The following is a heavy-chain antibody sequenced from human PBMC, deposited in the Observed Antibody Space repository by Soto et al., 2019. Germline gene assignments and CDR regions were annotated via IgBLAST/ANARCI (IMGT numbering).Heavy chain of an antibody. J-gene: IGHJ3*02. Sequence: EVQLVESGGGLVKPGGSLRLSCVASGFSFNSYAMNWVRLAPGKGPEWVATISATGYYLYYADSVRGRFTISRDNTKNSLFLQMSSLRAEATAVYYCVRDFSRIVGATADAFDIWGQGQRSPSLQ. D-gene: IGHD1-26*01. V-gene: IGHV3-21*06. CDR3: VRDFSRIVGATADAFDI. CDR1: GFSFNSYA. CDR2: ISATGYYL.